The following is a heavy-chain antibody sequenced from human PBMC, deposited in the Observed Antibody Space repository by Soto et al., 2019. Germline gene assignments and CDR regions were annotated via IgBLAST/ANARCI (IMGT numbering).Heavy chain of an antibody. J-gene: IGHJ4*02. D-gene: IGHD1-26*01. CDR1: GFTFSTSW. CDR3: TRAGSYRFDY. Sequence: EVQLVESGGDLIQPGGFLRISCAASGFTFSTSWMHWVRQTPGEGLAWVSRINSDGTTINYADSVKGRFTISRDNAKNTLYLQMNSLRADDTTVYYCTRAGSYRFDYWGQGTLVTVSS. V-gene: IGHV3-74*01. CDR2: INSDGTTI.